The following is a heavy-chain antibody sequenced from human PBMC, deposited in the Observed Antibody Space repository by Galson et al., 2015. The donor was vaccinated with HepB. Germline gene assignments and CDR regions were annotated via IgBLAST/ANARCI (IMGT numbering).Heavy chain of an antibody. V-gene: IGHV3-30*18. CDR1: GFTFSSYG. CDR2: ISYDGSNK. D-gene: IGHD5-18*01. J-gene: IGHJ6*03. Sequence: SLRLSCAASGFTFSSYGMHWVRQAPGKGLEWVAVISYDGSNKYYADSVKGRFTISRDNSKNTLYLQMNSLRAEDTAVYYCAKGTIQLWLSDSDYYYYMDVWGKGTTVTVSS. CDR3: AKGTIQLWLSDSDYYYYMDV.